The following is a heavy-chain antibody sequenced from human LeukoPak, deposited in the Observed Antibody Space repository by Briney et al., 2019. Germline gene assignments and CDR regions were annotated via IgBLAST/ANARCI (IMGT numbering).Heavy chain of an antibody. CDR3: ARWAAPRDSGGDFWSGPFDF. Sequence: ASVKVSCKASGGTLSTFPFHWVRQAPGQGLEWMGGIIPVFGRTNYAQNFQGRVTITADESTSTVYMELNSLRSEDTALYYCARWAAPRDSGGDFWSGPFDFWGQGTLVTVSS. D-gene: IGHD3-3*01. CDR1: GGTLSTFP. J-gene: IGHJ4*02. CDR2: IIPVFGRT. V-gene: IGHV1-69*13.